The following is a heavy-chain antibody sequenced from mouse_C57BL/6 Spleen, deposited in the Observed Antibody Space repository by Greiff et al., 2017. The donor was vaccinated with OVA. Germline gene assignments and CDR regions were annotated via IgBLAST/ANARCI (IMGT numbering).Heavy chain of an antibody. D-gene: IGHD1-1*02. CDR1: GYTFTSYT. CDR2: INPSSGYT. V-gene: IGHV1-4*01. CDR3: ASCYGPYYFDY. J-gene: IGHJ2*01. Sequence: QVQLQQSGAELARPGASVKMSCKASGYTFTSYTMHWVKQRPGQGLEWIGYINPSSGYTKYNQKFKDKATLTADKSSSTDYMQLSSLTSEDSAVYYCASCYGPYYFDYWGQGTTLTVSS.